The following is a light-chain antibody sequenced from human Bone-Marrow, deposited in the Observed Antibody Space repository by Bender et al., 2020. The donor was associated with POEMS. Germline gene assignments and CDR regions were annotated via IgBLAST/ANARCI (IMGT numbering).Light chain of an antibody. Sequence: QSVLTQPPSASGTPGQSVIISCSGTDSNFGGNNVNWYQHLPGTAPRLVVYSNYQRPSGISNRFSGSKSGNTASLTISGLQAEDEGDYYCCSYAGTSLWVFGTGTKVTVL. V-gene: IGLV1-44*01. J-gene: IGLJ1*01. CDR2: SNY. CDR3: CSYAGTSLWV. CDR1: DSNFGGNN.